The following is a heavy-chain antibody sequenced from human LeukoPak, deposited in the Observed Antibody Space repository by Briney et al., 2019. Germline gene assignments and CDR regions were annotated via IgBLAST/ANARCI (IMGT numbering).Heavy chain of an antibody. CDR2: IGTAGDT. V-gene: IGHV3-13*01. D-gene: IGHD1-1*01. Sequence: GGSLRLSCAASGFTFSSYDMHWVRQATGKGLEWVSAIGTAGDTYYPGSVKGRFTISRENAKNSLYLQMNSLRAGDTAVYYCARGRSYNWPTFHAFDIWGQGTMVTVSS. J-gene: IGHJ3*02. CDR3: ARGRSYNWPTFHAFDI. CDR1: GFTFSSYD.